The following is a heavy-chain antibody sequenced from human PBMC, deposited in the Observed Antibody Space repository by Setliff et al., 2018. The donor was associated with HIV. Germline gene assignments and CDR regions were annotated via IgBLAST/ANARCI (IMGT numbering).Heavy chain of an antibody. CDR3: AKDAVTILRGVITYDYGMDV. V-gene: IGHV3-48*01. CDR1: GFTFSSYS. CDR2: ISSSSSTI. D-gene: IGHD3-10*01. J-gene: IGHJ6*02. Sequence: GGSLRLSCAASGFTFSSYSMNWVRQAPGKGLEWVSYISSSSSTIYYADSVKGRFTISRDNAKNSLYLQMNSLRPEDTAVYYCAKDAVTILRGVITYDYGMDVWGQGTTVTVSS.